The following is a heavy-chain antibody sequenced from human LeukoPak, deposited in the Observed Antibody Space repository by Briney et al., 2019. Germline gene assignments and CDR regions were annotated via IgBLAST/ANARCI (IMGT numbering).Heavy chain of an antibody. CDR1: GYTFTSYD. V-gene: IGHV1-8*01. CDR2: MNPNSGNT. D-gene: IGHD2-15*01. CDR3: ARVRARSVAATRGYYFDY. Sequence: GASVNVSCKASGYTFTSYDINWVRQATGQGLEWMGWMNPNSGNTGYAQKFQGRVTMTRSTSISTAYMELSSLRSEDTAVYYCARVRARSVAATRGYYFDYGGQGTLVTVSS. J-gene: IGHJ4*02.